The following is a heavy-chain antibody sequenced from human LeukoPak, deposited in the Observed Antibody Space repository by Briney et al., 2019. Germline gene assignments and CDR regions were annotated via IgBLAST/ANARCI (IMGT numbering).Heavy chain of an antibody. J-gene: IGHJ4*02. CDR3: ARELTPYGSGSYAAY. CDR1: GYTLTSYG. CDR2: NNAYNGNT. D-gene: IGHD3-10*01. Sequence: ASVKVSCKASGYTLTSYGISLVRQAPGRGLGWMGWNNAYNGNTNYAQKLQGRVTMNTDTSTSTAYMELRSLRSDDTAVYYCARELTPYGSGSYAAYWGQGTLVTVSS. V-gene: IGHV1-18*04.